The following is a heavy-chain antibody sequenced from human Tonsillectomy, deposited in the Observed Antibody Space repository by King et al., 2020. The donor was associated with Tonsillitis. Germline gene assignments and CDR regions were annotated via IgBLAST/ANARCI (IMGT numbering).Heavy chain of an antibody. D-gene: IGHD6-19*01. J-gene: IGHJ6*02. V-gene: IGHV1-18*01. Sequence: QLVQSGAEVKKPGASVKVSCKASGYAFTSYGITWVRQAPGQGLEWMGWISAYNGNTNFAQKLQGRVTMTTDTSTSTAYMELRSLRSDDTAVYYFARDPSYSSTYMFYYYGMDVWGQGTTVTVSS. CDR2: ISAYNGNT. CDR3: ARDPSYSSTYMFYYYGMDV. CDR1: GYAFTSYG.